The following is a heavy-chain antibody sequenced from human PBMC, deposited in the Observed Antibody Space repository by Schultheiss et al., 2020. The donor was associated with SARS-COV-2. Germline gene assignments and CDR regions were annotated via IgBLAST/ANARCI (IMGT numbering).Heavy chain of an antibody. Sequence: SQTLSLTCAISGDSVSSNSAAWNWIRQSPSRGLEWLGRTYYRSKWYNDYAVSVKSRITINPDTSKNQFSLQLNSVTPEDTAVYYCARDKGEKQWLVDYFDYWGQGTLVTVSS. D-gene: IGHD6-19*01. V-gene: IGHV6-1*01. CDR3: ARDKGEKQWLVDYFDY. J-gene: IGHJ4*02. CDR2: TYYRSKWYN. CDR1: GDSVSSNSAA.